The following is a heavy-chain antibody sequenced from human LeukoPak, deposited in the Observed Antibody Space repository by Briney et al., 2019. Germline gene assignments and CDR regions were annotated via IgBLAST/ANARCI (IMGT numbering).Heavy chain of an antibody. D-gene: IGHD3-3*01. CDR1: GGSISTYY. V-gene: IGHV4-59*01. Sequence: SETLSLTCTFSGGSISTYYWSWVRQPPGKGLEWIGYIYYSGSTDYNPSLTSRVTISVDTSKNQFSLRLNSVTAADTAVYYCARLLGGDPYYMDVWGKGTTVTVSS. CDR2: IYYSGST. J-gene: IGHJ6*03. CDR3: ARLLGGDPYYMDV.